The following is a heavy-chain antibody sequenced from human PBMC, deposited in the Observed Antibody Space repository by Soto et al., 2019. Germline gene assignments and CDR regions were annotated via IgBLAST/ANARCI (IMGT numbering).Heavy chain of an antibody. J-gene: IGHJ6*02. CDR3: ASIGVYYYYGMDV. CDR1: GGSISSSSYY. CDR2: IYYSGST. D-gene: IGHD2-21*01. V-gene: IGHV4-39*01. Sequence: PSETLSLTCTVSGGSISSSSYYWGWIRQPPGKGLEWIGSIYYSGSTYYNPSLKSRVTISVDTSKNQFSLKLSSVTAADTAVYYCASIGVYYYYGMDVWGQGTTVTVSS.